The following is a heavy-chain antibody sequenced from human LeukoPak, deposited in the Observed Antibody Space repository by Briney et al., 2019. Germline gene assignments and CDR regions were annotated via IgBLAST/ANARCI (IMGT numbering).Heavy chain of an antibody. V-gene: IGHV3-21*01. D-gene: IGHD1-26*01. CDR1: GFSFSSYG. CDR3: ARDPYSGSYWDYYYYYMDL. Sequence: GRTLRLSCAASGFSFSSYGMNWVRQAPGKGLEWVSSITSSSSYIYYADSVKGRFTISRDNAKNSLYLQMNSLRAEDTAVYYCARDPYSGSYWDYYYYYMDLWGQGTTVTISS. J-gene: IGHJ6*03. CDR2: ITSSSSYI.